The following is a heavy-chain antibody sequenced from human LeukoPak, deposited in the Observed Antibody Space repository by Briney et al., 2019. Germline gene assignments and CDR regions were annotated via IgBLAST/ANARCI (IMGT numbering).Heavy chain of an antibody. J-gene: IGHJ5*02. V-gene: IGHV3-66*01. D-gene: IGHD6-19*01. CDR2: IYSGGTT. CDR1: GFSVSSNY. Sequence: GGSLRLSCAASGFSVSSNYMNWVRQAPGKGLEWVSVIYSGGTTDYADSVKGRFTISRDNSKNTLYLQMNSLRAEDTAVYYCAKDTVAVAALFDPWGQGTLVTVSS. CDR3: AKDTVAVAALFDP.